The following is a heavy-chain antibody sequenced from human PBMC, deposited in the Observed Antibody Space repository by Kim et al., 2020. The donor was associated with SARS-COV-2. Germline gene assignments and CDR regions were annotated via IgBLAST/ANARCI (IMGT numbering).Heavy chain of an antibody. CDR2: ISRSSSYI. J-gene: IGHJ4*02. V-gene: IGHV3-21*01. CDR1: GFTFSSYN. CDR3: ARDEGYFYDSSGYQDY. Sequence: GGSLRLSCAASGFTFSSYNMNWVRQAPGQGLEWVSSISRSSSYIYYADSVKGRFTISRDNAKNSLYLQMNSLRAEDTAVYYCARDEGYFYDSSGYQDYWGQGTLVTVSS. D-gene: IGHD3-22*01.